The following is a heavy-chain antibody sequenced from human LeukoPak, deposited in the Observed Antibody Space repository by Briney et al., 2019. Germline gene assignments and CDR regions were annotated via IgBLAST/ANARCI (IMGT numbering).Heavy chain of an antibody. Sequence: GGSLRLSCAASEFTFSTYWMHWVRQPPGKGLEWISYISGGGGNIHYADSVEGRFTISRDNAKNSVYLQMNSLRAEDSAVYYCARDFNWAFDFWGQGILVTVSS. CDR3: ARDFNWAFDF. CDR2: ISGGGGNI. CDR1: EFTFSTYW. J-gene: IGHJ4*02. V-gene: IGHV3-48*01. D-gene: IGHD1-1*01.